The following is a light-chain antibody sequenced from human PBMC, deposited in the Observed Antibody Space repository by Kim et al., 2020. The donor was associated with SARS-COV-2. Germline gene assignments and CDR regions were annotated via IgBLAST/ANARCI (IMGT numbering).Light chain of an antibody. CDR2: FNS. CDR1: NIGSKS. J-gene: IGLJ2*01. Sequence: SYELTQPPSVSVAPGKTATITCGGNNIGSKSVHWYQQKPGQAPVLVIYFNSDRPSGIPERFSGSNSGNTATLTISRVEAGDEADYYCQVWDSSSDPVVFGGGTKLTAL. CDR3: QVWDSSSDPVV. V-gene: IGLV3-21*04.